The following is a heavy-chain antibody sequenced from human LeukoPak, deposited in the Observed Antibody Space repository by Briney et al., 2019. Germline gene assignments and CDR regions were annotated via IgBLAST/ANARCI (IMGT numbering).Heavy chain of an antibody. J-gene: IGHJ4*02. CDR3: AKDLNYYDTSGFDY. Sequence: GGSLRLSCAASRFTFSSYGMHWVRQAPGKGLEWVAFIRYDGSNKYYADSVKGRFTISRDNSKNTLYLQMNSLRAEDTAVYYCAKDLNYYDTSGFDYWGQGTLVTVSS. CDR2: IRYDGSNK. V-gene: IGHV3-30*02. CDR1: RFTFSSYG. D-gene: IGHD3-22*01.